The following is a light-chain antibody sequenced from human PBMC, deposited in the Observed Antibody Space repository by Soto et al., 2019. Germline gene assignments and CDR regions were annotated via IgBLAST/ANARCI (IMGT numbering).Light chain of an antibody. V-gene: IGKV1-33*01. CDR1: QNINKY. CDR2: DAS. J-gene: IGKJ5*01. Sequence: DIHMTQSPSSLSASVGARVTITCQASQNINKYLNWYQQKPGRAPKLLIYDASNLEAGVPSRFRGGGSGTDFTFTISRLQPEDIATYYCQQYENLPTFGQGTRLEIK. CDR3: QQYENLPT.